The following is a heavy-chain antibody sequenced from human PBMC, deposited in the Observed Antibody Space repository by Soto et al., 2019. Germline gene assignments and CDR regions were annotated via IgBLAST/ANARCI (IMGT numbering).Heavy chain of an antibody. CDR3: ARGLSIKDIVVVPAAPIWFDP. D-gene: IGHD2-2*01. CDR1: GGSFSGYY. V-gene: IGHV4-34*01. J-gene: IGHJ5*02. Sequence: SETLSLTCAIYGGSFSGYYWSWIRQPPGKGLEWIGEINHSGSTNYNPSLKSRVTISVDTSKNQFSLKLSSVTAADTAVYYCARGLSIKDIVVVPAAPIWFDPWGQGTLVAFSS. CDR2: INHSGST.